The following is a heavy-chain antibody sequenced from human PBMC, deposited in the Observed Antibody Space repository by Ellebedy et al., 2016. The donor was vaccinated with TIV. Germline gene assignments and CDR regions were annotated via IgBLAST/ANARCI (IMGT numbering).Heavy chain of an antibody. V-gene: IGHV5-51*01. Sequence: GESLKISCKGSGYSFTTYWIGWVRQMPGKGLEWMGIIYPGDSHTRYSPSFQGQVTISADKSISTAYLQWSSLRASDTAMYYCASRSSNIPGSRSRTPYYYYGVDVWGQGTTITVSS. CDR3: ASRSSNIPGSRSRTPYYYYGVDV. J-gene: IGHJ6*02. CDR1: GYSFTTYW. CDR2: IYPGDSHT. D-gene: IGHD3-10*01.